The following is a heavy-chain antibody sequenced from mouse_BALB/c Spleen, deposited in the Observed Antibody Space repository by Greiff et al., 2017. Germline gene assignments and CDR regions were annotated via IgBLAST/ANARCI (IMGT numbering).Heavy chain of an antibody. J-gene: IGHJ3*01. D-gene: IGHD2-4*01. CDR3: ARSGYDYSAWFAY. V-gene: IGHV3-8*02. Sequence: EVKLEESGPSLVKPSQTLSLTCSVTGDSITSGYWNWIRKFPGNKLEYMGYISYSGSTYYNPSLKSRISITRDTSKNQYYLQLNSVTTEDTATYYCARSGYDYSAWFAYWGQGTLVTVSA. CDR2: ISYSGST. CDR1: GDSITSGY.